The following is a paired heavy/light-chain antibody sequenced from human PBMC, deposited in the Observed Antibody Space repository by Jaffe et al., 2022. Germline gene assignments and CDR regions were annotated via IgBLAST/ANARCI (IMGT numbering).Light chain of an antibody. CDR1: SSDVGGYNY. J-gene: IGLJ2*01. Sequence: QSALTQPRSVSGSPGQSVTISCTGTSSDVGGYNYVSWYQQHPGKAPKLMIYDVSKRPSGVPDRFSGSKSGNTASLTISGLQAEDEADYYCCSYAGSYINVVFGGGTKLTVL. CDR2: DVS. CDR3: CSYAGSYINVV. V-gene: IGLV2-11*01.
Heavy chain of an antibody. CDR3: ARVGPLKIVVVIHPLNWFDP. Sequence: QVQLQESGPGLVKPSETLSLTCAVSGYSISSGYYWGWIRQPPGKGLEWIGSIYHSGSTYYNPSLKSRVTISVDTSKNQFSLKLSSVTAADTAVYYCARVGPLKIVVVIHPLNWFDPWGQGTLVTVSS. D-gene: IGHD3-22*01. CDR2: IYHSGST. V-gene: IGHV4-38-2*01. J-gene: IGHJ5*02. CDR1: GYSISSGYY.